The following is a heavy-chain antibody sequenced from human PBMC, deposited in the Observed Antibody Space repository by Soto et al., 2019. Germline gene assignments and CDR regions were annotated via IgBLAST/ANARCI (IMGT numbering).Heavy chain of an antibody. J-gene: IGHJ5*02. D-gene: IGHD2-2*01. CDR1: GYSFTSYW. CDR2: IDPSDSYT. V-gene: IGHV5-10-1*01. Sequence: GESLKISCKGSGYSFTSYWISWVRQMPGKGLEWMGRIDPSDSYTNYSPSFQGHVTISADKSISTAYLQWSSLKASDTAMYYCARHLGYCSSTSCYEVDWFDPWGQGTLVTVSS. CDR3: ARHLGYCSSTSCYEVDWFDP.